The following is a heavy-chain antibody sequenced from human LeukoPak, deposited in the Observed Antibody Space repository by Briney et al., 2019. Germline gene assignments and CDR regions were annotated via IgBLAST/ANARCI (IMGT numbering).Heavy chain of an antibody. CDR1: GYNFASNW. CDR2: IYPGDSDT. V-gene: IGHV5-51*01. D-gene: IGHD4-23*01. Sequence: GESLKISCQGSGYNFASNWIAWVRQRPGKGLECMGIIYPGDSDTRYSPSFQGQVTISADKSISTAYLQWSSLKASDTAMYYCARRGYGGNSDYWGQGTLVTVSS. J-gene: IGHJ4*02. CDR3: ARRGYGGNSDY.